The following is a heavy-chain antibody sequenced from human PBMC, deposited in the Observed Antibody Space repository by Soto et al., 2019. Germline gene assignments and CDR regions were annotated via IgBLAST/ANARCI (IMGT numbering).Heavy chain of an antibody. CDR2: INVGNGNT. CDR3: ARDEAAGMDV. J-gene: IGHJ6*02. CDR1: GYTFTSYA. V-gene: IGHV1-3*01. D-gene: IGHD6-25*01. Sequence: QVHLVQSGAEVKKPGASVKVSCKASGYTFTSYAVHWVRQAPGQRLEWMGWINVGNGNTKYSQKFRGRVTITRDTSASTAYMELSSLRSEDTAVYYCARDEAAGMDVWGQGTTVTVSS.